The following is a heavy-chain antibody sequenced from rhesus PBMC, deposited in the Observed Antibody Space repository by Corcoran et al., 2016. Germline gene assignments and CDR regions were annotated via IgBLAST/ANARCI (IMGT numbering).Heavy chain of an antibody. J-gene: IGHJ4*01. V-gene: IGHV4-65*01. CDR1: GGSVSSSNW. D-gene: IGHD2-27*01. CDR2: ISGSRGRT. Sequence: QVQLQESGPGLVKPSETLSLTCAVSGGSVSSSNWWSWIRQPPGKGLEWIGYISGSRGRTYYNPSLKSRVTISTDTSKNQFSLKLSAVTAADTAVYYCARDGGYLLFDYWGQGVLVTVSS. CDR3: ARDGGYLLFDY.